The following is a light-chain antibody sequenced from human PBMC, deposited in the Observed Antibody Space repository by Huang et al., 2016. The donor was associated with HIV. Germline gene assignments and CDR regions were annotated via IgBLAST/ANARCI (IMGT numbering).Light chain of an antibody. J-gene: IGKJ1*01. CDR3: QQSYSTPWT. CDR1: QSIDSY. V-gene: IGKV1-39*01. CDR2: AAS. Sequence: DIQMTQSPSSLSASVGDRVTITCRASQSIDSYLNWHQQKPGKAPKLLIYAASSLQSGVPSRCSGSGSGTDFTLTISSLQPEDFATYYCQQSYSTPWTFGQGTKVEIK.